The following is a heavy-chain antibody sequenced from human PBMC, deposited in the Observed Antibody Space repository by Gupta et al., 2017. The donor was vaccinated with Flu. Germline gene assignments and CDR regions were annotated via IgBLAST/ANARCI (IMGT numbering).Heavy chain of an antibody. V-gene: IGHV4-39*01. CDR2: VGYSGNT. Sequence: QLQLQESGPGLVKPSETLSLICTVSGGPISDTSYHWGWIRQPPGKGLGWIGNVGYSGNTFYNPSLKSRVTISVDTPKNQFSLKLSSVTAADTAVYYCARRITYGKTFDYWGQGSLVTVSS. CDR1: GGPISDTSYH. CDR3: ARRITYGKTFDY. J-gene: IGHJ4*02. D-gene: IGHD2/OR15-2a*01.